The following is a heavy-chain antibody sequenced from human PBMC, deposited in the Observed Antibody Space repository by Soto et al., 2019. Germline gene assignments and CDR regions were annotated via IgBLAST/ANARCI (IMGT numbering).Heavy chain of an antibody. CDR3: TRPKKELRFYSYTGIDV. D-gene: IGHD1-7*01. Sequence: EVQLVESGGGLVQPGGSLKLSCAASGLTFSDSAIHWVRQASGKGLEWVGRIRSKTNNYATTYAASVKGRFTISREDSNNTAYLQMNSLKTEDTAVYYCTRPKKELRFYSYTGIDVWGQGTTVTVSS. CDR2: IRSKTNNYAT. V-gene: IGHV3-73*02. J-gene: IGHJ6*02. CDR1: GLTFSDSA.